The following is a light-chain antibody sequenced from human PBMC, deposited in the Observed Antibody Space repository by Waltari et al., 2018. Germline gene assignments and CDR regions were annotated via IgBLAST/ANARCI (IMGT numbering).Light chain of an antibody. CDR1: QSLLHTDGYNY. V-gene: IGKV2-28*01. CDR2: LAS. CDR3: MQAVQGLS. Sequence: EIVMTQSPLSLPVTPGEPASISCRSSQSLLHTDGYNYLDWYLQKAGQSPHLLVYLASQRAAGVPDRFSGSGSGTDVTLKISRVEAEDVGVYYCMQAVQGLSFGGGTKVEI. J-gene: IGKJ4*01.